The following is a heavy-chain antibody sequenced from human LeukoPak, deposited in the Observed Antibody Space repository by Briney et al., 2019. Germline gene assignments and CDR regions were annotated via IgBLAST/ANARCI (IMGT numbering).Heavy chain of an antibody. V-gene: IGHV4-59*06. D-gene: IGHD3-10*01. J-gene: IGHJ5*02. CDR1: GGSISSYS. Sequence: SETLSLTCTVSGGSISSYSWSWIRQHPGKGLEWIGYIYYSGSTYYNPSLKSRVTISVDTSKNQFSLKLSSVTAADTAVYYCARYRRRLWFGESEMGWFDPWGQGTLVTVSS. CDR2: IYYSGST. CDR3: ARYRRRLWFGESEMGWFDP.